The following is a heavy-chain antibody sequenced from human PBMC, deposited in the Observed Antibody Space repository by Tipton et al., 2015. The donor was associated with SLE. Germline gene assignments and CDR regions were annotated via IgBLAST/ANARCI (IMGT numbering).Heavy chain of an antibody. CDR2: ISAYSGNT. J-gene: IGHJ4*02. CDR1: GYTFTSYG. D-gene: IGHD3-10*01. V-gene: IGHV1-8*02. Sequence: QSGAEVKKPGASVKVSCKASGYTFTSYGISWVRQAPGQRLEWMGWISAYSGNTGYAQKFQGRVTMTRNTSISTAYMELSRLRSEDTAVYYCASGGFYGSGSWWGYWGQGTLVTVSS. CDR3: ASGGFYGSGSWWGY.